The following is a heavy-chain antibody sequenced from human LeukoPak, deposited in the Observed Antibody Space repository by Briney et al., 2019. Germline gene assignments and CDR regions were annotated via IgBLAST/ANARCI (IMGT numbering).Heavy chain of an antibody. Sequence: SQTLSLTCTVSGGSISSGSYYWSWIRQPAGKGLEWIGRIYTSGSTNYNPSLKSRVTISVDTSKNQFSLKLSSVTAADTAVYYCAKGRTYIAVAGGLCDYWGQGTLVTVSS. J-gene: IGHJ4*02. CDR3: AKGRTYIAVAGGLCDY. CDR1: GGSISSGSYY. D-gene: IGHD6-19*01. CDR2: IYTSGST. V-gene: IGHV4-61*02.